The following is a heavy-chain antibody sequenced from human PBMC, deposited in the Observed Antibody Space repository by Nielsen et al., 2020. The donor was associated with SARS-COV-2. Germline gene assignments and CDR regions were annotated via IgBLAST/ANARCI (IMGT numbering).Heavy chain of an antibody. Sequence: ASVKVSCKASGYTFTSYAMHWVRQAPGQRLEWMGWINAGNGNTKYSQKFQGRVTITRDTSASTAYMELSSLRSEDTAVYYCARGDRRNYYYYYYMDVWGKGTTVTVSS. CDR1: GYTFTSYA. CDR3: ARGDRRNYYYYYYMDV. J-gene: IGHJ6*03. V-gene: IGHV1-3*01. CDR2: INAGNGNT.